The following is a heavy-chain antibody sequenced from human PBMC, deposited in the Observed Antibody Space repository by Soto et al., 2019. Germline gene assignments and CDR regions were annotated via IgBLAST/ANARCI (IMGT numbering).Heavy chain of an antibody. D-gene: IGHD2-2*01. J-gene: IGHJ5*01. CDR1: GFSFGTYA. Sequence: GGSLRLSCAASGFSFGTYAMNWVRQAPGKGLEWVSFISFSSSYIYYADSVRGRFTVSRDNAKNSLYLQLNKLRAEDTAVYYCANGTYQPLIDSWGQGTLVTVSS. V-gene: IGHV3-21*01. CDR2: ISFSSSYI. CDR3: ANGTYQPLIDS.